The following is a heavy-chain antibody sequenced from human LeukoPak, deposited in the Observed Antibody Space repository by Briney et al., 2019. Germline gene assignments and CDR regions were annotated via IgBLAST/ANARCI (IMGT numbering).Heavy chain of an antibody. Sequence: GRSLRLSCAASGFTFSTYAMHWVRQAPGKGLEWVAVISYDGSNKYYADSVKGRFTISRDNSKNTLYLQMNTLRAEDTAVYYCAKDVSWNWFDPWGQGTLVTV. CDR3: AKDVSWNWFDP. V-gene: IGHV3-30*18. CDR2: ISYDGSNK. CDR1: GFTFSTYA. J-gene: IGHJ5*02.